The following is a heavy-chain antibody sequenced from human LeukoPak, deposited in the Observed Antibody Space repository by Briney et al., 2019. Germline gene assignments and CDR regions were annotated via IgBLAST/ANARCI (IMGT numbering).Heavy chain of an antibody. CDR1: GFTFSGYW. CDR3: ARDQSGFDN. J-gene: IGHJ4*02. Sequence: GGSLRLSCAASGFTFSGYWMSWVRQAPGKGLEWVANINQDGSESYYVDSVKGRFTISRDNAKNSLYLQMNSLRVEDTAVYYCARDQSGFDNWGQGTLVTVSS. CDR2: INQDGSES. V-gene: IGHV3-7*01. D-gene: IGHD6-25*01.